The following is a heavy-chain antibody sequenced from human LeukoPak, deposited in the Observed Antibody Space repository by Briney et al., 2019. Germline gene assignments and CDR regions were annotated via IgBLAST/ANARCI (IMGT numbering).Heavy chain of an antibody. D-gene: IGHD2-2*01. CDR2: ISYDGSNK. J-gene: IGHJ4*02. Sequence: GGSLRLSCAASGFTFSSYAMHWVGQAPGKGLEWVAVISYDGSNKYYADSVKGRFTISRDNSKNTLYLQMNSLRAEDTAVYYCARDCSSTSCYSGLDYWGQGTLVTVSS. V-gene: IGHV3-30*04. CDR3: ARDCSSTSCYSGLDY. CDR1: GFTFSSYA.